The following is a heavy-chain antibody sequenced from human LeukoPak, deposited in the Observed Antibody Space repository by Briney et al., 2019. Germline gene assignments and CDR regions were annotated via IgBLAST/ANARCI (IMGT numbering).Heavy chain of an antibody. CDR1: GDSVSSNSTA. V-gene: IGHV6-1*01. CDR2: TYYRSKWYS. Sequence: SQTLSLTCAISGDSVSSNSTACNWIRQSPSRGLEWLGRTYYRSKWYSDYAVSVKSRITINPDTSKNQFSLQLNSVTPEDTAVYYCARVPYYDFQADAFDIWGQGTMVTVSS. CDR3: ARVPYYDFQADAFDI. J-gene: IGHJ3*02. D-gene: IGHD3-3*01.